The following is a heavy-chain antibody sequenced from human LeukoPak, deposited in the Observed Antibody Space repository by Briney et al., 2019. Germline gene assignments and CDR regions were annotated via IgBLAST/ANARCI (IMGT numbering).Heavy chain of an antibody. CDR2: ISGRGGST. CDR1: GGSISSSSYY. CDR3: AKDLGDY. V-gene: IGHV3-23*01. Sequence: ETLSLTCTVSGGSISSSSYYWGWIRQPPGKGLEWVSAISGRGGSTYYADSVKGRFTISRDNSKNTLYLQMNSLRAEDTAVYYCAKDLGDYWGQGTLVTVSS. J-gene: IGHJ4*02.